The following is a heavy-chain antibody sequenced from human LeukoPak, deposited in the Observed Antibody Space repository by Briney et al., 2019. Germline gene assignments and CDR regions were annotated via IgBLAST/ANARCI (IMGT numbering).Heavy chain of an antibody. D-gene: IGHD1-1*01. CDR2: ISYDGSNK. V-gene: IGHV3-30*18. J-gene: IGHJ5*02. CDR1: GFTFRSYG. Sequence: RSGGSLRLSCAASGFTFRSYGMHWVRQAPGKGLEWVALISYDGSNKYYADSVKGRFTISRDNSKNTLYLQMNSLRAEDTAVYYCAKDQNWNDAWFDPWGQGTLVTVSS. CDR3: AKDQNWNDAWFDP.